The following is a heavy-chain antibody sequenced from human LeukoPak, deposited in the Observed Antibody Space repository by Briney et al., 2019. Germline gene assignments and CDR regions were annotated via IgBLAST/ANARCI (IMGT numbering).Heavy chain of an antibody. V-gene: IGHV3-7*03. J-gene: IGHJ4*02. CDR1: GFTFSNYW. CDR2: IKQDGSEK. CDR3: ASTMTTVTTGADY. Sequence: GGSLRLSCAASGFTFSNYWMSWVRQAPGKGLEWVANIKQDGSEKNYVDSVKGRFTISRDNAKNSLYLQMNSLRAEDTAVYYCASTMTTVTTGADYWGQGTLVTVSS. D-gene: IGHD4-17*01.